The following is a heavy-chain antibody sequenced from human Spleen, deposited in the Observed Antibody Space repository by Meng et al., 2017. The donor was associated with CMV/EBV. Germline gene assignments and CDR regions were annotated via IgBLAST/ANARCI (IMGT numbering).Heavy chain of an antibody. CDR1: GYSFDSYG. CDR3: ARGTPGRSYSDY. CDR2: FVNNEDT. J-gene: IGHJ4*02. Sequence: VQLEAAGKKPVASLRVPCQACGYSFDSYGSSGLRQAPGQGLEWMGWFVNNEDTYSAQKFQGRVTMTTDTHTSTAFMELRSLRSDDTAVYYCARGTPGRSYSDYWGQGTLVTVSS. V-gene: IGHV1-18*01. D-gene: IGHD3-10*01.